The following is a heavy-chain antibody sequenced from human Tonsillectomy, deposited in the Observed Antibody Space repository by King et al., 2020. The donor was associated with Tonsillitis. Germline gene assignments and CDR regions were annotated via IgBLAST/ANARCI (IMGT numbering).Heavy chain of an antibody. CDR2: IYYSGST. J-gene: IGHJ5*02. Sequence: QLQESGPGLVKPSETLSLTCTVSGGSISSSSYYWGWIRQPPGKGLEWIGSIYYSGSTYYNPSLKSRVTISVDTSKNQFSLKLSSVTAADTAVYYCASTPGDYYASGSYYNALSIVSFDPWGQGTLVTVSS. CDR1: GGSISSSSYY. CDR3: ASTPGDYYASGSYYNALSIVSFDP. V-gene: IGHV4-39*01. D-gene: IGHD3-10*01.